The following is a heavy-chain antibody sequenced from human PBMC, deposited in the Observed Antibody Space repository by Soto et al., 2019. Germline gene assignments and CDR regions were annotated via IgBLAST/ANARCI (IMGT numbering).Heavy chain of an antibody. CDR3: ARDGRLYYDFWTPLAGMDV. CDR1: ESEFRDYA. Sequence: GSLSHSWVAAESEFRDYAMSWVSQNPGKGLEWVSISSASGTTYYADSVKGRFTISRDNSKNTLYLQMNSLRAEDTAVYYCARDGRLYYDFWTPLAGMDVWGQGTTVPVFS. D-gene: IGHD3-3*01. CDR2: SSASGTT. V-gene: IGHV3-23*01. J-gene: IGHJ6*02.